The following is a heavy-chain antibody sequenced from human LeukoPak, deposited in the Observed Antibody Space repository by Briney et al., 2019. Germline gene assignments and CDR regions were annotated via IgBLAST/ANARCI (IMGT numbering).Heavy chain of an antibody. V-gene: IGHV5-51*01. Sequence: GESLKISCKGSGYTFARYWIGWVRQMPGKGLDWMGIIYPGDSDTRYSPSFQGQVTISADKSITTAYLQWSSLKASDTAIYYCATWRYRTSWYSGWFDSWGQGTLVSVSS. CDR1: GYTFARYW. J-gene: IGHJ5*01. CDR3: ATWRYRTSWYSGWFDS. D-gene: IGHD2-2*01. CDR2: IYPGDSDT.